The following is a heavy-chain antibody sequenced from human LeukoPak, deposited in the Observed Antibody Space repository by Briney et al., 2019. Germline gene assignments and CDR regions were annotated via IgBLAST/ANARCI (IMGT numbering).Heavy chain of an antibody. CDR1: GFTFNNYG. CDR3: AKPMTTVTPFDY. D-gene: IGHD4-17*01. CDR2: IRYDGSNK. J-gene: IGHJ4*02. V-gene: IGHV3-30*02. Sequence: PGGSLRLSCAASGFTFNNYGMHWVRQAPGKGLEWVAFIRYDGSNKYYAESVKGRFTISRDDSKNTLYLQMKSLRAEDTDVYYCAKPMTTVTPFDYWGQGTLVTVSS.